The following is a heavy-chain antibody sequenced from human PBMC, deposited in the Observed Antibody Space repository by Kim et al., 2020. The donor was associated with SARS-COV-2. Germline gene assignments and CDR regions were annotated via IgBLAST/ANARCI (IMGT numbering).Heavy chain of an antibody. Sequence: PDGSGKYYVDSVEGRFTISRDNAKNSLYRQMNSLRAEDTAVYYCTRDLELWGQGTLVTVSS. CDR3: TRDLEL. J-gene: IGHJ4*02. V-gene: IGHV3-7*01. CDR2: PDGSGK. D-gene: IGHD1-7*01.